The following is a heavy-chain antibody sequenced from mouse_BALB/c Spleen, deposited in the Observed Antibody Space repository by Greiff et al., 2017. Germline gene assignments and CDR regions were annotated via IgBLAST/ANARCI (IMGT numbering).Heavy chain of an antibody. D-gene: IGHD2-1*01. CDR1: GFSLTSYG. CDR3: ARDVLWYFAY. CDR2: IWAGGST. J-gene: IGHJ3*01. V-gene: IGHV2-9*02. Sequence: VQLVESGPGLVAPSQSLSITCTVSGFSLTSYGVHWVRQPPGKGLEWLGVIWAGGSTNYNSALMSRLSISKDNSKSQVFLKMNSLQTDDTARYCCARDVLWYFAYWGQGTLVTVSA.